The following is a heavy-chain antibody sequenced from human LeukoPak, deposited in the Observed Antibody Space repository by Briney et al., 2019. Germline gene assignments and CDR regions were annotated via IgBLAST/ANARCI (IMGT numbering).Heavy chain of an antibody. CDR3: ARDPGSPLYSSSWDFDY. V-gene: IGHV3-11*04. D-gene: IGHD6-13*01. Sequence: GGSLRLSCAASGFTFSDYYMSWIRQAPGKGLEWVSYISSSGSTIYYADSVKGRFTISRDNSKNTLYLQMNSLRAEDTAVYYCARDPGSPLYSSSWDFDYWGQGTLVTVSS. J-gene: IGHJ4*02. CDR1: GFTFSDYY. CDR2: ISSSGSTI.